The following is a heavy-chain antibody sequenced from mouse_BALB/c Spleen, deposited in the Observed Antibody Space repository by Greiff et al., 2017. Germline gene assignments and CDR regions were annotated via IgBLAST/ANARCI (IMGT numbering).Heavy chain of an antibody. J-gene: IGHJ2*01. V-gene: IGHV1S135*01. CDR3: ARGGEYGNYDFDY. Sequence: EVQLQQSGPELVKPGPSVKVSCKASGFAFTSYNLYWVKQSHGKSLEWIGYIDPYNGGTSYNQMIKGKATLTVDKSSSIAYMHLNSLTSEDSAVYYCARGGEYGNYDFDYWGQGTTLTVSS. CDR1: GFAFTSYN. D-gene: IGHD2-10*02. CDR2: IDPYNGGT.